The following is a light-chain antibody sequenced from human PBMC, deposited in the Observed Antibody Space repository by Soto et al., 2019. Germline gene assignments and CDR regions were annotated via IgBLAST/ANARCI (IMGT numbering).Light chain of an antibody. Sequence: ETTLTQSPDTLSLSPGEVATLSCRASQIIGSAYLAWYQQKPGQAPRLLIFGASTRATGTPHRFSGSGSGTDFALTISALESEDVGVYYCQHYGRSPSFGRGTKVEI. V-gene: IGKV3-20*01. CDR2: GAS. CDR1: QIIGSAY. J-gene: IGKJ1*01. CDR3: QHYGRSPS.